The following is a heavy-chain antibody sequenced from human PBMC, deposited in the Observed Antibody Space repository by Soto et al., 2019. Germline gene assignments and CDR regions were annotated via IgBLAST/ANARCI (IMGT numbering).Heavy chain of an antibody. J-gene: IGHJ4*02. CDR3: ARGGSIAAAVVDY. Sequence: QVQLQESGPGLVKPSETLSLTCTVSGGSVSSGSHYWSWIRQPPGKGLEWIGYIYHTGSTNYNPSLTSRVTMSVDTSKNQFSLKLNSVTAADTAVYYCARGGSIAAAVVDYWGQGTLVTVSS. CDR1: GGSVSSGSHY. V-gene: IGHV4-61*01. D-gene: IGHD6-13*01. CDR2: IYHTGST.